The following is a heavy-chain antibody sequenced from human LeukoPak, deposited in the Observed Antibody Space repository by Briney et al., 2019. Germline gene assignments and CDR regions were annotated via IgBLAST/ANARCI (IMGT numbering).Heavy chain of an antibody. V-gene: IGHV3-23*01. CDR2: IDGGGGPT. D-gene: IGHD1-1*01. J-gene: IGHJ4*02. CDR3: AKNSSYNWQYVFDY. Sequence: GGSLTLSCAASGFTFRNYSMSWVRQAPGKGLEWVSVIDGGGGPTYYADSVKGRFTISRDNSKNTLYLQMNSLRAEDVAVYFCAKNSSYNWQYVFDYWGQGTLVTVSS. CDR1: GFTFRNYS.